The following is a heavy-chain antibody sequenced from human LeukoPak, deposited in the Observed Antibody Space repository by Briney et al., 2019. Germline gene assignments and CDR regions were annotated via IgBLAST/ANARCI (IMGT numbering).Heavy chain of an antibody. J-gene: IGHJ4*02. CDR2: ISSSSSAI. D-gene: IGHD6-19*01. V-gene: IGHV3-48*02. CDR1: GFTFSTYS. CDR3: ATYSSGWYLVY. Sequence: GGSLRLSCAASGFTFSTYSMNWVRQAPGKGLEWVSFISSSSSAIYYADSVKGRSTISRDDAKNSLYLQMNSLRDGDTAVYYCATYSSGWYLVYWGQGTLVTVSS.